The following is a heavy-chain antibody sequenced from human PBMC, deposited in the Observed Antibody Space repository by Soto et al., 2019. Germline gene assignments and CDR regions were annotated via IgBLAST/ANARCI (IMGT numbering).Heavy chain of an antibody. CDR3: ARDKHSSGFYALDY. V-gene: IGHV4-59*01. Sequence: SETLSLTCTVSGGSTSSYYWSWIRQPPGKGLEWIGYIYYSGSTNYNPSLKSRVTISLDTSKNQFSLKLSSVTAADTAVYYCARDKHSSGFYALDYWGQGTLVTVSS. J-gene: IGHJ4*02. CDR1: GGSTSSYY. CDR2: IYYSGST. D-gene: IGHD3-22*01.